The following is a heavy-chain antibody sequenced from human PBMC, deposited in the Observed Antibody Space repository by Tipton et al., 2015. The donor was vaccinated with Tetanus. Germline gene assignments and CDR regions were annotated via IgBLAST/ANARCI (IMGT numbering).Heavy chain of an antibody. D-gene: IGHD2/OR15-2a*01. Sequence: SLRLSCVASGFTFSMFSMNWVRQAPGKGLEWVSYISGSSDSIYYADSVKGRFTISRDNGKNSLYLQMNSLRDEDTAVYYCVRRWFGTQYYFGMDVWGQGTTVTVSS. J-gene: IGHJ6*02. V-gene: IGHV3-48*02. CDR3: VRRWFGTQYYFGMDV. CDR1: GFTFSMFS. CDR2: ISGSSDSI.